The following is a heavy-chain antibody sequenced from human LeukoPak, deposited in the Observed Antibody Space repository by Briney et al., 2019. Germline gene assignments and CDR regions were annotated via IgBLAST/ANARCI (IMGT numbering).Heavy chain of an antibody. J-gene: IGHJ4*02. CDR3: ARDWGDGAGYDY. CDR1: GDSVSKNSVA. CDR2: TYYRSKWYN. V-gene: IGHV6-1*01. Sequence: SQTLSLTCAISGDSVSKNSVAWNWIRQTPSRGLEWLGRTYYRSKWYNDYAVSVKSRITINPDTSKNQFSLHLKSVTPEDTAVYYCARDWGDGAGYDYWGQGTLVTVSS. D-gene: IGHD3-16*01.